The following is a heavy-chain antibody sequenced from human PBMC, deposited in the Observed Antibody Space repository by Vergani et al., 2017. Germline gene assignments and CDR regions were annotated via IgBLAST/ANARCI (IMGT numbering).Heavy chain of an antibody. V-gene: IGHV1-69*18. D-gene: IGHD3-10*01. Sequence: QVQLVQSGAEVKKPGSSVKVSCKASGGTFSSYAISWVRQAPGQGLEWMGRIIPIFGTANYAQKFQGRVTITADESTSTDYMELSSLRSEDTAVYYCARGYFPQWFGAHNYGMDVWGQGTTVTVSS. CDR2: IIPIFGTA. J-gene: IGHJ6*02. CDR1: GGTFSSYA. CDR3: ARGYFPQWFGAHNYGMDV.